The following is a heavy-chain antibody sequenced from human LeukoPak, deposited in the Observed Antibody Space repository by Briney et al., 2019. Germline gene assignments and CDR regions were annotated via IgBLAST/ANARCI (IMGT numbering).Heavy chain of an antibody. Sequence: PGGSLRLSCAASGFAFSTYAMSWVRQAPGKGLEWVSGISGSGGSTYYADSVKGRFTISRDNSKNTLYLQMNCLIAGDTAIYDCAKNRALHEIDYWGQGTLVTVSS. CDR3: AKNRALHEIDY. V-gene: IGHV3-23*01. D-gene: IGHD2-21*01. CDR1: GFAFSTYA. CDR2: ISGSGGST. J-gene: IGHJ4*02.